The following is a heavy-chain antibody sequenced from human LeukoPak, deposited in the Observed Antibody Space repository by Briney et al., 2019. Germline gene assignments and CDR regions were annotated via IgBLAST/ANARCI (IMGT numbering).Heavy chain of an antibody. D-gene: IGHD5-12*01. V-gene: IGHV4-39*01. CDR3: ARSLRVATMMVGRTGVWFDP. CDR2: IYYSGST. J-gene: IGHJ5*02. CDR1: GGSISSSSYY. Sequence: SETLSLTCTVSGGSISSSSYYWGWIRQPPGKGLEWIGSIYYSGSTYYNPSLKSRVTISVDTSKSQFSLKLSSVTAADTAVYYCARSLRVATMMVGRTGVWFDPWGQGTLVTVSS.